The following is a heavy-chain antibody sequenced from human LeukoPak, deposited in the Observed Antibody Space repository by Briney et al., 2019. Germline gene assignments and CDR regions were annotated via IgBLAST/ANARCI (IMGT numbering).Heavy chain of an antibody. CDR2: IYTSGST. Sequence: SETLPLTCTVSGGSIISYYWSWIRQPAGKGLEWIGRIYTSGSTNYNPSLKSRVTMSVDTSKNQFSLKLSSVTAADTAVYYCARGLAAAAFYYHYYYYMDVWGKGTTVTVSS. CDR1: GGSIISYY. D-gene: IGHD6-13*01. CDR3: ARGLAAAAFYYHYYYYMDV. J-gene: IGHJ6*03. V-gene: IGHV4-4*07.